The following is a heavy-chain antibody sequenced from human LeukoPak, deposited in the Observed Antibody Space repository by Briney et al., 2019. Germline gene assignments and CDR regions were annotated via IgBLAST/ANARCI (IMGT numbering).Heavy chain of an antibody. CDR1: GFTFSSYA. J-gene: IGHJ4*02. CDR2: ISGSGGST. D-gene: IGHD3-3*01. Sequence: PGGSLRLSCAASGFTFSSYAMNWVRQAPGKELEWVGGISGSGGSTYYADSVKGRFTISRDNSKNPLYLQMNSLRVEDTAVYYCAKQYDFWSGPDYWGQGTLVTVSS. V-gene: IGHV3-23*01. CDR3: AKQYDFWSGPDY.